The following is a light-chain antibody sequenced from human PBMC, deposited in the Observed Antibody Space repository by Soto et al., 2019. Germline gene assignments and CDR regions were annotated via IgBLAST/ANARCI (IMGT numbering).Light chain of an antibody. CDR2: KAS. V-gene: IGKV1-5*03. Sequence: DIQMTQSPSTLSASVGDRVTITCRSRQSISSWLACYQQKPGKAPKLLIYKASSLESGVPSRFSGSGSGTEFTLTISSLQPDDLATYYRQQYDSYSVTFGQGTKVDI. CDR3: QQYDSYSVT. J-gene: IGKJ1*01. CDR1: QSISSW.